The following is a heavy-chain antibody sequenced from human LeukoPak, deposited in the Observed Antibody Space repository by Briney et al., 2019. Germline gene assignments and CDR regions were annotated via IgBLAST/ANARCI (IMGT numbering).Heavy chain of an antibody. J-gene: IGHJ6*02. Sequence: GGSLRLSCAASGFTVSTNYMTWVRQAPGKGLEWVSVIYSGGNTYYADSVKGRFAISRDNSKNTLYPQMNSLRAEDTAVYYCARIKSGIDFWGQGTTVTVSS. CDR3: ARIKSGIDF. CDR2: IYSGGNT. CDR1: GFTVSTNY. D-gene: IGHD1-26*01. V-gene: IGHV3-53*01.